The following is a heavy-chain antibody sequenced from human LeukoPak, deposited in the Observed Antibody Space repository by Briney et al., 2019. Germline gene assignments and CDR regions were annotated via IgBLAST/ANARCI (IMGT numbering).Heavy chain of an antibody. CDR2: IIPILGIA. CDR3: QYSSSSENYYYGMDV. CDR1: GGTFSSCA. Sequence: SVKVSCKASGGTFSSCAISWVRQAPGQGLEWMGRIIPILGIANYAQKFQGRVTITADKSASTAYMELSSLRSEDTAVYYCQYSSSSENYYYGMDVWGQGTTVTVSS. D-gene: IGHD6-6*01. V-gene: IGHV1-69*04. J-gene: IGHJ6*02.